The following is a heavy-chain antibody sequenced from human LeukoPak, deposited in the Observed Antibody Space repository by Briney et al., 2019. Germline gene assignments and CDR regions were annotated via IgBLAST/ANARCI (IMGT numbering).Heavy chain of an antibody. CDR1: GFTFSDYY. D-gene: IGHD6-19*01. J-gene: IGHJ4*02. CDR2: INLSGSTI. V-gene: IGHV3-11*04. CDR3: ARAEAVPGPGDY. Sequence: PGGSLRLSCAASGFTFSDYYMSWIRQAPGKGLEWISYINLSGSTIYYTVSVRGRFTISRDNAKNSLYLQMNSLRAEDTAVYYCARAEAVPGPGDYWGQGTLVTVSS.